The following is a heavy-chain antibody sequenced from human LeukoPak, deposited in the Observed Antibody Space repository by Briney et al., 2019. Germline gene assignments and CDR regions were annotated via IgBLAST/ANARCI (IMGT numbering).Heavy chain of an antibody. CDR3: ATAGGYSYGYYGMDV. V-gene: IGHV1-2*02. D-gene: IGHD5-18*01. CDR2: INPSSGGT. CDR1: RYTFTDYY. Sequence: ASVKVSCKSSRYTFTDYYMHWVRQAPGQGLEWMGWINPSSGGTNYAQKFQGRVTMTRDTSISTAYMELSWLKSDDTALYYCATAGGYSYGYYGMDVWGQGTTVTVSS. J-gene: IGHJ6*02.